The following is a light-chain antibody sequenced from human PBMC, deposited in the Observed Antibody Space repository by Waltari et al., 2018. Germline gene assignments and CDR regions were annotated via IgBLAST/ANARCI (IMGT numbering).Light chain of an antibody. V-gene: IGLV2-8*01. CDR2: EVS. CDR1: STYVGVYNY. Sequence: QSALTQPPSASGSPGQSVTISCPGTSTYVGVYNYVSWYQQHPGKAPQLTISEVSQRPSGVPDRFSGSKSGNTASLTVSGLQAEDEADYYCSSYAGSDNLVFGGGTKLTVL. CDR3: SSYAGSDNLV. J-gene: IGLJ2*01.